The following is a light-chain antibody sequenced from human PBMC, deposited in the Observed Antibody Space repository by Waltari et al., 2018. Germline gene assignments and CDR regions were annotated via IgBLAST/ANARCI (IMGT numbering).Light chain of an antibody. CDR3: QKYGSLPAT. V-gene: IGKV3-20*01. J-gene: IGKJ1*01. Sequence: EVMLTQSPGTPSLSPGERATLPCRASQSISKYLAWYQQKPGQAPRLLIYDASIRATGIPDRFSGSGYGTDFSLTISRLEPEDYAVYYCQKYGSLPATFGRGTKVEIK. CDR2: DAS. CDR1: QSISKY.